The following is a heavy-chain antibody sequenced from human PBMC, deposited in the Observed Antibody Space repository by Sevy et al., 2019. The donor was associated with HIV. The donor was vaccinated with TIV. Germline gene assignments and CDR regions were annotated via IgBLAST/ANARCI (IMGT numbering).Heavy chain of an antibody. CDR2: MSGRGGAL. Sequence: GGSLRLSCATSGFTFSIYAMSWVRQAPGKGLERVSSMSGRGGALYYEYSVKGRFTISRDNPRNKLYLHMNSQRVGDTAVYFCAKNRVDLETARVFDYWCQGTLVTVSS. CDR3: AKNRVDLETARVFDY. CDR1: GFTFSIYA. J-gene: IGHJ4*02. V-gene: IGHV3-23*01. D-gene: IGHD5-12*01.